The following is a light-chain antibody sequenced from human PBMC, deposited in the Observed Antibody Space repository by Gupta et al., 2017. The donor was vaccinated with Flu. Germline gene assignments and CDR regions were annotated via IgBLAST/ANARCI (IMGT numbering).Light chain of an antibody. CDR1: DIGSKS. Sequence: SSVLTQPPSVPVAPGPTAKTTGGGNDIGSKSVHWYQQKPGQAPRLVVYEDDDRPSGIPERFSGSNSGNTATLTISRVEAGDEAGYYCLVEDRTTDVGVFGPGTKVTVL. V-gene: IGLV3-21*02. J-gene: IGLJ1*01. CDR3: LVEDRTTDVGV. CDR2: EDD.